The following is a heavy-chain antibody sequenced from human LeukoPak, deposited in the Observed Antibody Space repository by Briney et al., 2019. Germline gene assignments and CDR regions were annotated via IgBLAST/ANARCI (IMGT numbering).Heavy chain of an antibody. CDR2: ISSSSSYI. CDR3: ARALDIVVVPAAMRIRGWYFDP. D-gene: IGHD2-2*01. V-gene: IGHV3-21*01. Sequence: GGSLRLSCAASGFTFSSYSMNWVRQAPGKGQEWVSSISSSSSYIYYADSVKGRFTISRDNAKNSLYLQMNSLRAEDTAVYYCARALDIVVVPAAMRIRGWYFDPWGRGTLVTVSS. J-gene: IGHJ2*01. CDR1: GFTFSSYS.